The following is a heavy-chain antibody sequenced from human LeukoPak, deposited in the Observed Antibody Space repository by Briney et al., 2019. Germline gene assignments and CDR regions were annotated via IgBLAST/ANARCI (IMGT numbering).Heavy chain of an antibody. CDR1: GFTFSSFG. CDR2: IGGSGVST. D-gene: IGHD4-17*01. J-gene: IGHJ4*02. CDR3: AKAGLEYGDYGYYFDS. Sequence: PGGSLRLSCAASGFTFSSFGLSWVRQAPVKGLEWVSVIGGSGVSTYYADSVKGRFTISRDNSKNTLYLQMNSLRGEDTAVYYCAKAGLEYGDYGYYFDSWGQGTLVTDSS. V-gene: IGHV3-23*01.